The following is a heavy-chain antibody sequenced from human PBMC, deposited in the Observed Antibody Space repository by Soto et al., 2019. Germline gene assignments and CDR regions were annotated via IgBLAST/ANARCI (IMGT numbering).Heavy chain of an antibody. Sequence: GGSLRLSCAASGFTFSDYYMSWIRQAPGKGLEWVSYISSSSSYTNYADSVKGRFTISRDNAKNSLYLQMNSLRAEDTAVYYCAREVYGSGSNNWFDPWGQGTLVTVSS. CDR2: ISSSSSYT. V-gene: IGHV3-11*05. CDR1: GFTFSDYY. CDR3: AREVYGSGSNNWFDP. D-gene: IGHD3-10*01. J-gene: IGHJ5*02.